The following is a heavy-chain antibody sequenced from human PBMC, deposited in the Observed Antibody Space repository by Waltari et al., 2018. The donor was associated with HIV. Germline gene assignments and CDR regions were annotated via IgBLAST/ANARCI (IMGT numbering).Heavy chain of an antibody. J-gene: IGHJ6*02. CDR1: GFPFRSHA. CDR3: AKGHYDFWSGSYYYGMDV. Sequence: EVQLLGSGGGVGQPGGALGVSCAGSGFPFRSHALCWVGQAPGKGLEWVSAISGSGGSTDYADSVKGRFTISRDNSKNTLYLQMNSLRAEDTAVYYCAKGHYDFWSGSYYYGMDVWGQGTTVTVSS. V-gene: IGHV3-23*01. CDR2: ISGSGGST. D-gene: IGHD3-3*01.